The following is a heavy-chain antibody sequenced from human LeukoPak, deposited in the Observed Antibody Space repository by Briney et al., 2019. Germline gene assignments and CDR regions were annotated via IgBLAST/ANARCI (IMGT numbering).Heavy chain of an antibody. D-gene: IGHD3-10*01. Sequence: ASVKVSCKASGYTFTNFDINWVRQAPGQGLEWMGWMNPVSGKAGSAQKFQGRVTITADKSTSTAYMELSSLRSEDTAVYYCARAYANAPGGYYYGMDVWGQGTTVTVSS. V-gene: IGHV1-8*01. CDR1: GYTFTNFD. CDR2: MNPVSGKA. J-gene: IGHJ6*02. CDR3: ARAYANAPGGYYYGMDV.